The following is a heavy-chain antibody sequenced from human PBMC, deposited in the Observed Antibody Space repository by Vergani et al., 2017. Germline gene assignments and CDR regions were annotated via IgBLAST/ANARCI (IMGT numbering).Heavy chain of an antibody. CDR3: AKDLGMYSGSYRGLAFDI. CDR1: GFTFSSYA. V-gene: IGHV3-23*01. D-gene: IGHD1-26*01. CDR2: ISGIGGST. Sequence: EVQLLESGGGLVQPGGSLRLSCAASGFTFSSYAMSWVRQAPGKGLEWVSAISGIGGSTYYADSVKGRFTISRDNSKNTLYLEMNSLRAEDTAVYYCAKDLGMYSGSYRGLAFDIWGQGTMVTVSS. J-gene: IGHJ3*02.